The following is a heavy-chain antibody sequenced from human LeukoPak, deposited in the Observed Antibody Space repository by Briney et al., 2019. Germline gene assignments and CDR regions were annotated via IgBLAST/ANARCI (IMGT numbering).Heavy chain of an antibody. CDR1: GFTLSDYD. J-gene: IGHJ6*02. V-gene: IGHV3-13*01. Sequence: GGSLRLSCAASGFTLSDYDIHWVRQPIGKGLDWVSGLGSAGDKYHAGSERGRFTISREDAENSVYLQMNGLRPEDTAIYYCARAKREASTRPWTSGMDVWGQGTRVTVSS. CDR3: ARAKREASTRPWTSGMDV. CDR2: LGSAGDK. D-gene: IGHD3/OR15-3a*01.